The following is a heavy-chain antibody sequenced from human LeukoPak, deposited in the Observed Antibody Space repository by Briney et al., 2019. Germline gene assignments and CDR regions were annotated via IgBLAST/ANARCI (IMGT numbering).Heavy chain of an antibody. J-gene: IGHJ5*02. CDR3: ARVKLYGDYSGPRRDWFDP. D-gene: IGHD4-17*01. Sequence: SETLSLTCTVSGGSISSYYWSWIRQPAGKGLEWIGRIYTSGSTNYNPSLKSRVTMSVDTSKNQLSLKLSSVTAADTAVYYCARVKLYGDYSGPRRDWFDPWGQGTLVTVSS. CDR2: IYTSGST. V-gene: IGHV4-4*07. CDR1: GGSISSYY.